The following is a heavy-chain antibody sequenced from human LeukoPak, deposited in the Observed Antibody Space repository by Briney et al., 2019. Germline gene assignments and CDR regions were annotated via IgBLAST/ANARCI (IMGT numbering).Heavy chain of an antibody. D-gene: IGHD5-24*01. CDR1: GFTFDDYA. Sequence: PGRSLRLSCAASGFTFDDYAMPWVRQAPGKGLEWVSGISWNSGSIGYADSVKGRFTISRDNAKNSLYLQMNSLRAEDTALYYCAKGRGDGYNYYFDYWGQGTLVTVSS. CDR3: AKGRGDGYNYYFDY. CDR2: ISWNSGSI. J-gene: IGHJ4*02. V-gene: IGHV3-9*01.